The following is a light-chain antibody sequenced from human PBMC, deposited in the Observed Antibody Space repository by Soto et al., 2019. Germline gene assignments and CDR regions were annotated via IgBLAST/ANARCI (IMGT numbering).Light chain of an antibody. V-gene: IGKV3-20*01. CDR3: HQYGYGVDT. J-gene: IGKJ2*01. CDR2: GTS. Sequence: ETVLTQSPGTLSLSPGERATLSCRASQSVRSNYLAWYQQQPGQAPRLLIFGTSSRATGIPDRFSGSGSGTDFTLPISRLDPEDYAVYFCHQYGYGVDTFGQGNKLAIK. CDR1: QSVRSNY.